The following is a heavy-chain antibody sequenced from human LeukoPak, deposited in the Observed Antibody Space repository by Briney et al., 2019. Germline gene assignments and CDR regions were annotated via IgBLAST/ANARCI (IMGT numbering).Heavy chain of an antibody. J-gene: IGHJ4*02. CDR3: ARGPSNPYYYDSSGYYGRLDY. CDR2: INPSGGST. V-gene: IGHV1-46*01. Sequence: GASVKVSCKASGYTFTSYYMHWVRQAPGQGLEWMGIINPSGGSTSYAQKFQGRVTMTRDTSTSAVYMELSSLRSEDTAVYYCARGPSNPYYYDSSGYYGRLDYWGQGTLVTVSS. D-gene: IGHD3-22*01. CDR1: GYTFTSYY.